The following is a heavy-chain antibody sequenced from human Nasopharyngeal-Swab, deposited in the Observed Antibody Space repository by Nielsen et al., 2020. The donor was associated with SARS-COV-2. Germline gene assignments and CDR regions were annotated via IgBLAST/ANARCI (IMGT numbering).Heavy chain of an antibody. D-gene: IGHD2-2*01. Sequence: ASVKVSCKASGYTLSSYDINWVRQATGQGLEWMGWVNPNSGDTGYAPNFQGRVTITRDTSISTVYMELSSLRSEDTAVYYCARGVVPAATFDYWGQGTLVTVSS. CDR3: ARGVVPAATFDY. J-gene: IGHJ4*02. CDR2: VNPNSGDT. CDR1: GYTLSSYD. V-gene: IGHV1-8*03.